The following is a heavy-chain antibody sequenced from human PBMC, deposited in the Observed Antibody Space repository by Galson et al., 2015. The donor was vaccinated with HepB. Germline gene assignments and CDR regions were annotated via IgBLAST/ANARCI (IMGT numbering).Heavy chain of an antibody. V-gene: IGHV3-7*03. Sequence: SLRLSCAASGFTFSSYRMSWVRQAPGKGLEWVANIKQDGSEKYYVDSVKGRFTISRDNAKNSLYLQMNSLRAEDTAVYYCARDRVPSSWLYYYYYGMDVWGQGTTVTVSS. CDR2: IKQDGSEK. CDR1: GFTFSSYR. D-gene: IGHD6-13*01. J-gene: IGHJ6*02. CDR3: ARDRVPSSWLYYYYYGMDV.